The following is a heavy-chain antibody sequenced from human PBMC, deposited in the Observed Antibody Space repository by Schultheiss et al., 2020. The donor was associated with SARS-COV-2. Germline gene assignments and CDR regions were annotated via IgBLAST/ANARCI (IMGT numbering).Heavy chain of an antibody. V-gene: IGHV3-30*07. J-gene: IGHJ4*02. CDR3: AIEDGRYDFWSGYLRDY. Sequence: GGSLRLSCAASGFTFSSYAMHWVRQAPGKGLEWVAVISYDGSNKYYADSVKGRFTISRDNAKNSLYLQMNSLRAEDTAVYYCAIEDGRYDFWSGYLRDYWGQGTLVTVSS. D-gene: IGHD3-3*01. CDR1: GFTFSSYA. CDR2: ISYDGSNK.